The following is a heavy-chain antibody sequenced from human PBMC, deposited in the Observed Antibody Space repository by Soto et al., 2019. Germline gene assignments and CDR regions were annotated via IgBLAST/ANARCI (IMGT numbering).Heavy chain of an antibody. Sequence: SVKVSCKASGGTFSSYAISWVRQAPGQGLEWMGGIIPIFGTANYAQKFQGRVTITADESTSTAYMELSSLRSEDTAVYYCARIPSIAARRRGNWFDPWGQGTLVTVSS. CDR3: ARIPSIAARRRGNWFDP. V-gene: IGHV1-69*13. D-gene: IGHD6-6*01. CDR2: IIPIFGTA. CDR1: GGTFSSYA. J-gene: IGHJ5*02.